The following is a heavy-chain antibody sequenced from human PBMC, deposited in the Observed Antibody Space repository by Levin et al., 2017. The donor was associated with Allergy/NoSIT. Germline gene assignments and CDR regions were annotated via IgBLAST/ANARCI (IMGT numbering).Heavy chain of an antibody. Sequence: GGSLRLSCAASGFTFSSYAMHWVRQAPGKGLEWVAVISYDGSNKYYADSVKGRFTISRDNSKNTLYLQMNSLRAEDTAVYYCARDFLPGIAAAGTPGAFDIWGQGTMVTVSS. V-gene: IGHV3-30-3*01. CDR1: GFTFSSYA. CDR3: ARDFLPGIAAAGTPGAFDI. D-gene: IGHD6-13*01. J-gene: IGHJ3*02. CDR2: ISYDGSNK.